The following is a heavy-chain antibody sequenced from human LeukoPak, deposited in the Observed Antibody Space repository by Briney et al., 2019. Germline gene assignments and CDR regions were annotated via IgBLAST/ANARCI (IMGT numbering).Heavy chain of an antibody. D-gene: IGHD1-26*01. CDR2: IYPGDSDT. V-gene: IGHV5-51*01. Sequence: PGESLKISCKGAGYRFTTYWIGWVRQMPGKGLEWMGIIYPGDSDTRYSPSFQGQVTISADKSISTAYLQWSGLKASDTAIYYCARSSGSFLPRYVDVWGQGTTVTVSS. J-gene: IGHJ6*02. CDR1: GYRFTTYW. CDR3: ARSSGSFLPRYVDV.